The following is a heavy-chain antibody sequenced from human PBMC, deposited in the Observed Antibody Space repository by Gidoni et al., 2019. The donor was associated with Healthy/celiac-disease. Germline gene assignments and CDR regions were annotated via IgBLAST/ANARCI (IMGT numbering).Heavy chain of an antibody. CDR2: IYPGDSDT. J-gene: IGHJ4*02. CDR1: GYSFTSYW. D-gene: IGHD6-6*01. V-gene: IGHV5-51*01. CDR3: ARGSEYSSSSGPAFDY. Sequence: EVQLVQSGAEVKKPGESLKISCKGSGYSFTSYWIGWVRQMPGKGLELMGIIYPGDSDTRYSPSFQGQVTISADKSISTAYLQWSSLKASDTAMYYCARGSEYSSSSGPAFDYWGQGTLVTVSS.